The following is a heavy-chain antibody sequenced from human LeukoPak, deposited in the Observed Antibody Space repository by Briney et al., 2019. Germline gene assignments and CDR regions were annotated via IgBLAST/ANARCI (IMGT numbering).Heavy chain of an antibody. CDR3: AKGGSRGGFYFDY. Sequence: GGSLRLSCAASGFTFNTYGMHWVRQAPGKGLEWVAVMWYDGSNKYYADSVKGRFAISRDNSKNTLYLQMNSLRAEDTAVYYCAKGGSRGGFYFDYWGQGTLVTVSS. D-gene: IGHD3-16*01. CDR2: MWYDGSNK. J-gene: IGHJ4*02. CDR1: GFTFNTYG. V-gene: IGHV3-33*06.